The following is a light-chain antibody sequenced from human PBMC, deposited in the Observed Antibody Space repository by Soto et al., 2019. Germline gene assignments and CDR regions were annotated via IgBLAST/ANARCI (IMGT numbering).Light chain of an antibody. J-gene: IGLJ1*01. CDR3: SSYTTSNTRQIV. V-gene: IGLV2-14*03. CDR1: SSDVGGYNC. CDR2: DVS. Sequence: QSVLTQPASVSGSPGQSITISCTGTSSDVGGYNCVSWYQHHPGKAPKLMIYDVSNRPSGVSIRFSGSKSDNTASLTISGLQPEDEADYHCSSYTTSNTRQIVFGTGTKLTVL.